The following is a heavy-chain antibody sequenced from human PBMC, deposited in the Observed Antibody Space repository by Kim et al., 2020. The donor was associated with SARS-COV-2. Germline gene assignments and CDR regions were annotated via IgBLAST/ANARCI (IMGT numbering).Heavy chain of an antibody. CDR3: ARDDGGSMTY. V-gene: IGHV4-31*02. CDR2: ST. D-gene: IGHD1-26*01. Sequence: STYYTPSLKSRVTISVDTSKNQFSLKLSSVTAADTAVYYCARDDGGSMTYWGQGTLVTVSS. J-gene: IGHJ4*02.